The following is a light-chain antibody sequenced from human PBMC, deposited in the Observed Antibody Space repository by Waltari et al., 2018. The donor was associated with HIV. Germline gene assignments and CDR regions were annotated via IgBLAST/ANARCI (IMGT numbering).Light chain of an antibody. CDR3: CSYAGSSTVV. V-gene: IGLV2-23*01. Sequence: QSALTPPASVSGSPGQSITISCTGTSSDVGSYNLVPWYQQHPGKAPKLMIYEGSKRPSGVSNRFSGSKSGNTASLTISGLQAEDEADYYCCSYAGSSTVVFGGGTKLTVL. J-gene: IGLJ2*01. CDR1: SSDVGSYNL. CDR2: EGS.